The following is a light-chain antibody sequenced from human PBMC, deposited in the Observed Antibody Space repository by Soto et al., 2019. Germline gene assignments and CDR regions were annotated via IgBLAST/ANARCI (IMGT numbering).Light chain of an antibody. J-gene: IGKJ4*01. V-gene: IGKV3-11*01. CDR2: DIS. Sequence: EIVLTQSPATLSLSPGERATLSCRASQRVENYLAWYQQKPGQAPRLLIYDISNRAPGIPARFSGSGSGADFTLTISSLEPEDSAVYYCQQRNNWPWLTFGGGTRVEIK. CDR3: QQRNNWPWLT. CDR1: QRVENY.